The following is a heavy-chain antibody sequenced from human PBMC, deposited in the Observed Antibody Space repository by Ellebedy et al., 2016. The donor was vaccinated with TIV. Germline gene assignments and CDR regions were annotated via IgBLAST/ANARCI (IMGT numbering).Heavy chain of an antibody. CDR2: MFYSGTT. Sequence: SETLFLTCTVSGDSISSNTYYWGWIRQPPGKGLEWVGSMFYSGTTFYNPSLKSRVTLSVDTSKNQFSLKLTSVTAADTAIYYCARGFNNSWPNCYFNLWGRGTLVTVSS. J-gene: IGHJ2*01. V-gene: IGHV4-39*07. CDR3: ARGFNNSWPNCYFNL. CDR1: GDSISSNTYY. D-gene: IGHD6-13*01.